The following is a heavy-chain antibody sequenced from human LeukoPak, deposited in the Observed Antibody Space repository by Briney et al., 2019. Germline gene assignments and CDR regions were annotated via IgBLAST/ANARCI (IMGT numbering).Heavy chain of an antibody. CDR3: ARVGGITMIVVLITDAFDI. Sequence: PSETLPLTCTVSGGSISSYYWSWIRQPPGKGLEWIGYIYYSGSTNYNPSLKSRVTISVDTSKNQFSLKLSSVTAADTAVYYCARVGGITMIVVLITDAFDIWGQGTMVTVSS. J-gene: IGHJ3*02. D-gene: IGHD3-22*01. CDR2: IYYSGST. CDR1: GGSISSYY. V-gene: IGHV4-59*01.